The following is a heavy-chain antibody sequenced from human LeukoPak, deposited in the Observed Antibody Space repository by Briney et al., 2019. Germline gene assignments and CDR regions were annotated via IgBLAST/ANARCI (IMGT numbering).Heavy chain of an antibody. CDR1: GFTLSSYG. J-gene: IGHJ6*03. V-gene: IGHV3-30*02. D-gene: IGHD6-13*01. CDR2: IRYDGSNK. CDR3: ARDRYSSSWSPYYYYYMDV. Sequence: GGSLRLSRAASGFTLSSYGMYWVRQAPGKGLEWVTFIRYDGSNKYYADSVKGRFTISRDNSKNTLYLQMNSLRAEDTAVYYCARDRYSSSWSPYYYYYMDVWGKGTTVTVSS.